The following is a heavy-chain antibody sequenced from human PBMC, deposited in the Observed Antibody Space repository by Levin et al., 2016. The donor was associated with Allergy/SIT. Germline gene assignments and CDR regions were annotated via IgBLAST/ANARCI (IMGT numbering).Heavy chain of an antibody. CDR2: IKSKTDGGTT. V-gene: IGHV3-15*01. Sequence: WIRQPPGKGLEWVGRIKSKTDGGTTDYAAPVKGRFTISRDDSKNTLYLQMNSLKTEDTAVYYCTTACGGDCYRDYYYYGMDVWGQGTTVTVSS. CDR3: TTACGGDCYRDYYYYGMDV. J-gene: IGHJ6*02. D-gene: IGHD2-21*02.